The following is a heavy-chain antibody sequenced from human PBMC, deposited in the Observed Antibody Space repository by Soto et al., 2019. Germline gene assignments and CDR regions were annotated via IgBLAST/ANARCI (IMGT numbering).Heavy chain of an antibody. CDR1: GGSISSGGYY. J-gene: IGHJ4*02. Sequence: PSETLSLTCTVSGGSISSGGYYWSWIRQPPGKGLEWIGYIYYSGSTNYNPSLKSRVTISVDTSKNQFSLKLSSVTAADTAVYYCASTGYSSSLDYWGQGTLVTVSS. CDR2: IYYSGST. V-gene: IGHV4-61*08. CDR3: ASTGYSSSLDY. D-gene: IGHD6-13*01.